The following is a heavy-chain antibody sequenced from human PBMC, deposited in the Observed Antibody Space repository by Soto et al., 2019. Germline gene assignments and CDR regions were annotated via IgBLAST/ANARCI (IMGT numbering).Heavy chain of an antibody. CDR2: LNPNTGES. J-gene: IGHJ4*02. CDR3: ARREVNYGIRGFDY. CDR1: GYTFTSYD. D-gene: IGHD4-17*01. V-gene: IGHV1-8*01. Sequence: ASVKVSCKASGYTFTSYDINWVRQATGQGLEWMGRLNPNTGESGYAQKFQGRVTVTSDSSINTVHMELSGLRSEDTAVYYCARREVNYGIRGFDYWGQGTLVTVSS.